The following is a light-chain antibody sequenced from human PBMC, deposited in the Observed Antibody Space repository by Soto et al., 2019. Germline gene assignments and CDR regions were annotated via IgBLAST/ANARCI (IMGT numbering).Light chain of an antibody. J-gene: IGLJ7*01. CDR3: CSYASSTTVV. CDR2: EGS. V-gene: IGLV2-23*01. CDR1: SCDVGTYNL. Sequence: QSALTQPASVSGSPGQSITISCTGTSCDVGTYNLVSWYQQHPGKAPKLMIYEGSKRPSGVSNRFSGSKSGNTASLTISGLQAEDEADYYCCSYASSTTVVFGGGTQLTVL.